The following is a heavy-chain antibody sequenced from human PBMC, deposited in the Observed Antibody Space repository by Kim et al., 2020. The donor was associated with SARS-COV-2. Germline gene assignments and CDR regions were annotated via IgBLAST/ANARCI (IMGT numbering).Heavy chain of an antibody. D-gene: IGHD6-19*01. J-gene: IGHJ6*02. CDR3: ARDPGYSSGWYYPLYYGMDV. CDR1: GFTFSSYS. V-gene: IGHV3-21*01. Sequence: GGSLRLSCAASGFTFSSYSMNWVRQAPGKGLEWFSSISSSSSYIYYADSVKGRFTISRDNAKNSLYLQMNSLRAEDTAVYYCARDPGYSSGWYYPLYYGMDVWGQGTTVTVSS. CDR2: ISSSSSYI.